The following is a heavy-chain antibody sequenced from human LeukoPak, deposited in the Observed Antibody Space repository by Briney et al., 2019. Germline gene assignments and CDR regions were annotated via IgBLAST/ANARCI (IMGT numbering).Heavy chain of an antibody. CDR2: ISAYNGNT. J-gene: IGHJ4*02. CDR1: GYTFTSYG. D-gene: IGHD6-13*01. V-gene: IGHV1-18*01. Sequence: ASVKVSCKASGYTFTSYGISWVRQAPGQGLEWMGWISAYNGNTNYAKKLQGRVTMTTDTSTSKAYMEMRRLRSDDTAVYYCGRAGISAARSYFDFWGQGTLVTVSS. CDR3: GRAGISAARSYFDF.